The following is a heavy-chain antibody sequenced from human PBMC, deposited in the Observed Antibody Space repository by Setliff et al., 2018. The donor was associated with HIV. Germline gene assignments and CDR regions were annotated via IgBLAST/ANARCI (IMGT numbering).Heavy chain of an antibody. V-gene: IGHV1-69*08. J-gene: IGHJ4*02. Sequence: SVQVSCQASVGTFRNYPISWVRQAPVQGLAWMGKISPALGTADYAQKFQGRVTITADQSTRTVHMELSSLRTEETAVYYCARDAGYSGYVLDYWGQGTGVTVPQ. D-gene: IGHD5-12*01. CDR2: ISPALGTA. CDR3: ARDAGYSGYVLDY. CDR1: VGTFRNYP.